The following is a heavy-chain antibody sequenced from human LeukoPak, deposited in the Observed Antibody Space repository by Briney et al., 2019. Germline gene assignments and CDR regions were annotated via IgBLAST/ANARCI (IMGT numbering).Heavy chain of an antibody. D-gene: IGHD3-3*01. V-gene: IGHV1-2*02. CDR1: GYTFTGYY. CDR2: INPNSGGT. CDR3: AATIFGVANPDY. J-gene: IGHJ4*02. Sequence: ASVKVSCKASGYTFTGYYMHWVRQAPGQGLEWMGLINPNSGGTNYAQKFQGRVTMTRDTSISTAYMELSRLRSDDTAVYYCAATIFGVANPDYWGQGTLVTVSS.